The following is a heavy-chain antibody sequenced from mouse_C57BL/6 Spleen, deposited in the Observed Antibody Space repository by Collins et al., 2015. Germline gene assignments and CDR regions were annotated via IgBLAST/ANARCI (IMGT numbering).Heavy chain of an antibody. V-gene: IGHV1-26*01. CDR3: ARSGYYGSSPWFAY. CDR1: GYTFTDYY. CDR2: INPNNGGT. Sequence: EVQLQQSGPELVKPGASVKISCKASGYTFTDYYMNWVKQSHGKSLEWIGDINPNNGGTSYNQKFKGKATLTVDKSSGTAYMELRSLTSEDSAVYYCARSGYYGSSPWFAYWGQGTLVTVSA. D-gene: IGHD1-1*01. J-gene: IGHJ3*01.